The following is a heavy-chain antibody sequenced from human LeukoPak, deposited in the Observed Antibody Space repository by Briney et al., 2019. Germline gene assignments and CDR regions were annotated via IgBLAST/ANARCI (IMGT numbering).Heavy chain of an antibody. CDR2: ISYDGGIK. Sequence: GGSLRLSCAASGFTFSTHSMHWVRQAPGKGLEWVAIISYDGGIKYYADSVKGRFTIARGNSKNTLYLQMNSLRIEDTAVYYCARRVEGRGSYHNYVMDVWGQGATVTVSS. CDR1: GFTFSTHS. D-gene: IGHD3-10*01. CDR3: ARRVEGRGSYHNYVMDV. V-gene: IGHV3-30-3*01. J-gene: IGHJ6*02.